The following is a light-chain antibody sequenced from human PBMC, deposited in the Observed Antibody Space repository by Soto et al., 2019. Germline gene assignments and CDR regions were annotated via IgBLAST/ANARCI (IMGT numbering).Light chain of an antibody. CDR3: QHSNSYPWT. CDR1: QGVSDW. V-gene: IGKV1-12*01. Sequence: IQMTQTPPSVSASVGDIVTITCRASQGVSDWVAWYQQKPGEAPKLLIYGSSSLLSGVPSRFSGTRSGTDFTLTISSLQPEDFATYYCQHSNSYPWTFCQGTKV. CDR2: GSS. J-gene: IGKJ1*01.